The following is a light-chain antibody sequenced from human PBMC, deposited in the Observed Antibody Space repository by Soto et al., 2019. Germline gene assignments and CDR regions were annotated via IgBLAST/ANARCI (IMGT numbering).Light chain of an antibody. CDR1: QSVSSN. CDR2: GAS. J-gene: IGKJ1*01. V-gene: IGKV3-15*01. CDR3: QQYNNWPPT. Sequence: EIVMTQFPATRSLSPGERATLSCRASQSVSSNLAWYQQKPGQAPRLLIYGASTRATGIPARFSGSGSGTEFTLTISSLQSEDFAVYYCQQYNNWPPTFGQGTKVDIK.